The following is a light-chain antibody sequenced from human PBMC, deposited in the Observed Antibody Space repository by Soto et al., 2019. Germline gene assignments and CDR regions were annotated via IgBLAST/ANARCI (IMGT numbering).Light chain of an antibody. CDR1: QSISTY. V-gene: IGKV1-39*01. CDR2: AAS. Sequence: DIQMTQSPSSLSVSVGDRVTITCRASQSISTYLNWFQQRPGKAPKLLIYAASTLQSGVPSRFSGSGSGTDFTLIISSLQPEDFATYYCQQSYSTPTWTFGQGTKVDIK. J-gene: IGKJ1*01. CDR3: QQSYSTPTWT.